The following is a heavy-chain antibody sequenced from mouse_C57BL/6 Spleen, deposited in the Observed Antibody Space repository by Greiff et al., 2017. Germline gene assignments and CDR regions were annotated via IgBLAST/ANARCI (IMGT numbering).Heavy chain of an antibody. CDR2: ISDGGSYT. J-gene: IGHJ3*01. Sequence: EVMLVESGGGLVKPGGSLKLSCAASGFTFSSYAMSWVRQTPEKRLEWVATISDGGSYTYYPDNVKGRFTISRDNAKNNLNLQMSHLKSEDTAMYYCAREDYYGSSGWFAYWGQGTLVTVSA. D-gene: IGHD1-1*01. V-gene: IGHV5-4*01. CDR3: AREDYYGSSGWFAY. CDR1: GFTFSSYA.